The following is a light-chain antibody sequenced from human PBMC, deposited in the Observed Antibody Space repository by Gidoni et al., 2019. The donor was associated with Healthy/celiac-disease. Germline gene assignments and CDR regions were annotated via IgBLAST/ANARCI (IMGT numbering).Light chain of an antibody. CDR2: AAS. CDR1: QGISSY. V-gene: IGKV1-9*01. Sequence: IQLPQSPSFLSASVGDRVTITCRPSQGISSYLAWYQQKPGKAPKLLIYAASTLQSGVPSRFSGSGSGTEFTLTISSLQPEDFATYYCQQLNSYPLTFGGGTKVEIK. J-gene: IGKJ4*01. CDR3: QQLNSYPLT.